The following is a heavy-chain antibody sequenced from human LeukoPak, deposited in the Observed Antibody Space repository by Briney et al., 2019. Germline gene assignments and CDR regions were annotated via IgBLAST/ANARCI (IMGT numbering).Heavy chain of an antibody. J-gene: IGHJ4*02. CDR3: AKEGESGYSGGFDH. D-gene: IGHD3-3*01. CDR2: TSADDSDK. CDR1: GFIFSRHG. V-gene: IGHV3-30*18. Sequence: GRSLRLSCAAPGFIFSRHGMHWVRQAPGKGLEWMAFTSADDSDKYYADSVKGRFTISRDNSKNTLYLQLNSLSAEDTAMYYCAKEGESGYSGGFDHWGQGTLVTVSS.